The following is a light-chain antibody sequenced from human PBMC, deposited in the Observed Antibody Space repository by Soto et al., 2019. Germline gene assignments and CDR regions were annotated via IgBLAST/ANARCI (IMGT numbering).Light chain of an antibody. Sequence: DIQMTQSPSSLSASVGHRVTITCQASQDINKNLIWYQQKPGKAPKLLIYDAYDLETGVTSRFSGSGSGTGFTLTISSLQPEDFATYYCQPYESLPLTVGQGTRLEIK. CDR2: DAY. J-gene: IGKJ5*01. CDR1: QDINKN. CDR3: QPYESLPLT. V-gene: IGKV1-33*01.